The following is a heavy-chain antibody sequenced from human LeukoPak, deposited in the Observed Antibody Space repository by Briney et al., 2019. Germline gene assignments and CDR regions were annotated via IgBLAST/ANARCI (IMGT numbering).Heavy chain of an antibody. CDR2: IYYSGST. J-gene: IGHJ6*03. V-gene: IGHV4-39*07. CDR1: GGSISSSSYY. Sequence: SETLSLTCIVSGGSISSSSYYWGWIRQPPGKGLEWIGSIYYSGSTYYNPSLKSRVTISVDTSKNQFSLKLSSVTAADTAVYYCARYHGFKSHDYMDVWGKGTTVTVSS. CDR3: ARYHGFKSHDYMDV. D-gene: IGHD2-2*01.